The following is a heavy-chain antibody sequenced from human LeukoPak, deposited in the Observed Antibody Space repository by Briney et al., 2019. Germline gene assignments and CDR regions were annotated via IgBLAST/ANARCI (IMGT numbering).Heavy chain of an antibody. CDR1: GFTFSDYY. CDR2: IKKDGSEK. J-gene: IGHJ4*02. V-gene: IGHV3-7*01. CDR3: ARHLSGVTGYTYGRGIDY. D-gene: IGHD5-18*01. Sequence: GGSLRLSCAASGFTFSDYYMSWVRQAPGKGLEWVANIKKDGSEKYYVDSVKGRFTISRDNAKTSLYLQMISLRAEDTAVYYCARHLSGVTGYTYGRGIDYWGQGTLVTVSS.